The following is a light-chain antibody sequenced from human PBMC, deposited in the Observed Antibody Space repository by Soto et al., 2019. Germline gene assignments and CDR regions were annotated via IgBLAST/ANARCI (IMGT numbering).Light chain of an antibody. J-gene: IGLJ3*02. CDR1: SNDVGGFNY. CDR3: SSYTSTNTVV. CDR2: DVT. V-gene: IGLV2-14*01. Sequence: QSVLTQPASVSGSPGQSITISCTGTSNDVGGFNYVSWYQHHPGKVPKLIIYDVTNRPSGVFNRFSGSKSGSTASLTISGLQAEDEALYYCSSYTSTNTVVFGGGTKVTVL.